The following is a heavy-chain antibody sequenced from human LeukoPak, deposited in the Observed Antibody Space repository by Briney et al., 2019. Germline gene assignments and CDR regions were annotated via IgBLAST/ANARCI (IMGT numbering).Heavy chain of an antibody. CDR1: AFNVSSNY. CDR2: IYSGGNT. V-gene: IGHV3-53*01. J-gene: IGHJ6*02. Sequence: PGGSLRLSCVASAFNVSSNYMTWVRQAPGKGLEWVSVIYSGGNTYYADSVKGRFTISRDNSKSTLYLQMNSLRDEDTAVYYCARIYGLYQEAMDVWGPGITVTVSS. D-gene: IGHD3-16*02. CDR3: ARIYGLYQEAMDV.